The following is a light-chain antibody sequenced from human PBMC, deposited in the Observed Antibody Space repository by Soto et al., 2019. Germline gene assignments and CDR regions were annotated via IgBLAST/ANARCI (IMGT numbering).Light chain of an antibody. V-gene: IGKV3-15*01. CDR3: QQYNDWPPWT. J-gene: IGKJ1*01. Sequence: EIVMTQSPGTLSVSPGERATLSCRASQSVDNKLAWYQQKPGQAPRLLIYGASTRATGIPARFSGSGSGTEFTLTISSLQSEDFAVYYCQQYNDWPPWTFGQGTKVDI. CDR2: GAS. CDR1: QSVDNK.